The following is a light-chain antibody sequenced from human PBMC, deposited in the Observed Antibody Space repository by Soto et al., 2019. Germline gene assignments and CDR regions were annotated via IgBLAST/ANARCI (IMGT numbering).Light chain of an antibody. CDR2: SGS. V-gene: IGKV1-17*02. J-gene: IGKJ1*01. Sequence: DIQMTQSPSSLSASVGDRVTITCRASHDISDDLGWYRQKVGKAPERLIYSGSNLASGVPSRVRGSGSGTEFTLTIDDLQPEDFATYYCLQHRNYPLTFGQGTKV. CDR3: LQHRNYPLT. CDR1: HDISDD.